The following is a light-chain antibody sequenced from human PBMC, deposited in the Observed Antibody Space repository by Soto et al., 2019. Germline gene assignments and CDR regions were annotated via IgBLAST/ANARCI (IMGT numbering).Light chain of an antibody. CDR1: SSDVGGYNL. Sequence: QSALTQPASVSGSPGQSITISCTATSSDVGGYNLVSWYQQYPDKAPKLMIFDVNTRPSGVSNRFSGSKSGNTASLTISGLQAEYEADYYCSSYKSSSTLPYVFGTGTKLTVL. CDR3: SSYKSSSTLPYV. J-gene: IGLJ1*01. CDR2: DVN. V-gene: IGLV2-14*01.